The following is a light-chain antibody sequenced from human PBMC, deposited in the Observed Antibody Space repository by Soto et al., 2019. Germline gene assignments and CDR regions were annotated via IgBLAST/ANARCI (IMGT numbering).Light chain of an antibody. CDR2: EDI. CDR1: SSDIGGYNL. J-gene: IGLJ1*01. CDR3: CSYAAFLTPYV. Sequence: QSVLTQPASVSGSPGQSITISCTGTSSDIGGYNLVSWYQQHSGKAPKLMIYEDIRRPSGVSNRFSGSKSGNTASLTISGLQAEDEADYYCCSYAAFLTPYVFGTGTKVTVL. V-gene: IGLV2-23*01.